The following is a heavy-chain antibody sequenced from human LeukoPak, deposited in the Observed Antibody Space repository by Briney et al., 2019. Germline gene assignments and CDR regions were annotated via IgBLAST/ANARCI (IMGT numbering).Heavy chain of an antibody. CDR2: INPNSGGT. D-gene: IGHD4-11*01. Sequence: GASVKVSCKASGYTFTGYYMHWVRQAPGQGLEWMGWINPNSGGTNYAQKFQGRVTMTRDTSISTAYMELSRLRSDDTAVYYCARARAGPKDYSNVGFDPWGQGTLVTVSS. V-gene: IGHV1-2*02. CDR1: GYTFTGYY. J-gene: IGHJ5*02. CDR3: ARARAGPKDYSNVGFDP.